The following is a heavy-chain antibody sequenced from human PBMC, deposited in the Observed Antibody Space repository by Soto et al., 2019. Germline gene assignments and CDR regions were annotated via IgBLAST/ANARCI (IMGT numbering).Heavy chain of an antibody. J-gene: IGHJ6*02. Sequence: SETLSLTCAVSGGSISSGGYSWSWIRQPPGKGLEWIGYIYHSGSTYYNPSLKSRVTISVDRSKNQFSLKLSSVTAADTAVYYCARGGDRTYYYGMDVWGQGTTVTVSS. D-gene: IGHD3-22*01. CDR3: ARGGDRTYYYGMDV. CDR1: GGSISSGGYS. V-gene: IGHV4-30-2*01. CDR2: IYHSGST.